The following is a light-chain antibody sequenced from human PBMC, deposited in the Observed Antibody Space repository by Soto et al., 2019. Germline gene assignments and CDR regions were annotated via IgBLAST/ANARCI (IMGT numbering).Light chain of an antibody. V-gene: IGKV1-39*01. Sequence: DIQLTQSPSSLSASLGDRVTISCRASQLINGYLNWYQQKPGKAPRLLIYTASNLQSGVPSRFSGTRSGTDFTLIISDLQAEDLATYYCQQTYSPLRTFGQGTKVDIK. J-gene: IGKJ1*01. CDR1: QLINGY. CDR2: TAS. CDR3: QQTYSPLRT.